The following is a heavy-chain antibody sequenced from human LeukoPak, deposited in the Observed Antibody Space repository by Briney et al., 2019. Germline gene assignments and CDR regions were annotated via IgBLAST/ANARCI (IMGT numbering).Heavy chain of an antibody. J-gene: IGHJ3*02. Sequence: PEGSLRLSCAASGFTVSDNYMSWVRQAPGKGLEWVSISYSDSNTNYADSVKGRFTISRDTSQNTLSLQMNSLRAEDTAVYYCVRKNRDFNAAFDIWGQGTVVTSLQ. D-gene: IGHD1-14*01. V-gene: IGHV3-53*01. CDR1: GFTVSDNY. CDR2: SYSDSNT. CDR3: VRKNRDFNAAFDI.